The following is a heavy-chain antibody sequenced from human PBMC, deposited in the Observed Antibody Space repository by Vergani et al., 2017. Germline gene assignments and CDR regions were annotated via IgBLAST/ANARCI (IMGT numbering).Heavy chain of an antibody. CDR2: ISSSSSYI. V-gene: IGHV3-21*01. CDR3: ASDSGWYRGVDY. Sequence: EVQLLESGGGLVQPGGSLRLSCAASGFTFSSYSMNWVRQAPGKGLEWVSSISSSSSYIYYADSVKGRFTISRDNAKNSLYLQMNSLRAEDTAVYYCASDSGWYRGVDYWGQGTLVTVSS. J-gene: IGHJ4*02. D-gene: IGHD6-19*01. CDR1: GFTFSSYS.